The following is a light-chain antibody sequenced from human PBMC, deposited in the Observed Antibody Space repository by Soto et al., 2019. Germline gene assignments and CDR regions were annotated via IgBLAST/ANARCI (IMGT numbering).Light chain of an antibody. V-gene: IGLV2-8*01. CDR1: SSDVGGYNY. J-gene: IGLJ2*01. CDR2: EVS. Sequence: HSALTQPPSASGSPGQSVTISCTGTSSDVGGYNYVSWYQQHLGKAPKLMIYEVSKRPSGVPDRFSGSKSGNTASLTVSGLQAEDEADYYCSSYAGSNNLVFGGGTKLTVL. CDR3: SSYAGSNNLV.